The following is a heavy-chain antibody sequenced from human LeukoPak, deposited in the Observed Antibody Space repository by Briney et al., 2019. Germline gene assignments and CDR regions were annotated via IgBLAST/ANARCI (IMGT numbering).Heavy chain of an antibody. D-gene: IGHD3-22*01. CDR1: GFTVSSNY. Sequence: GGSLRLSCAASGFTVSSNYMSWVRQAPGKGLGWVSVIYSGGSTYYADSVKGRFTISRDNSKNTLYLQMTSLRAEDTAVYYCARSTTYYYDSSGYYYSYPFDYWGQGTLVTVSS. CDR2: IYSGGST. J-gene: IGHJ4*02. V-gene: IGHV3-53*01. CDR3: ARSTTYYYDSSGYYYSYPFDY.